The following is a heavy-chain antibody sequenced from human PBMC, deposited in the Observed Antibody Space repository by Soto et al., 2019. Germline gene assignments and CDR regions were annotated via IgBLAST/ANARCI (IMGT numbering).Heavy chain of an antibody. Sequence: GESLKISCKGPGYSFTSYWIGWVRQMPGKGLEWMGIIYPGDSDTRYSPSFQGQVTISADKSISTAYLQWSSLKASDTAMYYCARHPDYSNYPYGMDVWGQGTTVTVSS. CDR2: IYPGDSDT. V-gene: IGHV5-51*01. CDR1: GYSFTSYW. CDR3: ARHPDYSNYPYGMDV. J-gene: IGHJ6*02. D-gene: IGHD4-4*01.